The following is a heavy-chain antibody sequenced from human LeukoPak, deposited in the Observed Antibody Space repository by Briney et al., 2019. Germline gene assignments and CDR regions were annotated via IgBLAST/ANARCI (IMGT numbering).Heavy chain of an antibody. CDR2: IYWDDDK. CDR1: GFSLSTSGVG. J-gene: IGHJ4*02. Sequence: SGPTLVKPTQTLTLTCTFSGFSLSTSGVGVGWIRQPPGKALEWLALIYWDDDKRYSPSLKSRHTITKDTSKNQVVLTMTNMDPVDTATYYCAHSPLEQWLVYFDYWGQGTLVTVSS. CDR3: AHSPLEQWLVYFDY. D-gene: IGHD6-19*01. V-gene: IGHV2-5*02.